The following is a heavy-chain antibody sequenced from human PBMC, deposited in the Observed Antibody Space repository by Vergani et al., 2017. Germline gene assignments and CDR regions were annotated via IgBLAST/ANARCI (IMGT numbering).Heavy chain of an antibody. CDR1: GFTFSSYG. Sequence: QVQLVESGGGLVKPGGSLRLSCAASGFTFSSYGMHWVRQAPGKGLEWVAVISYDGSNKYYADSVKGRFTISRDNSKNTLYLQMNSLRAEDTAVYYCAKMSAEWGSVVAATHDYWGQGTLVTVSS. CDR3: AKMSAEWGSVVAATHDY. D-gene: IGHD2-15*01. V-gene: IGHV3-30*18. J-gene: IGHJ4*02. CDR2: ISYDGSNK.